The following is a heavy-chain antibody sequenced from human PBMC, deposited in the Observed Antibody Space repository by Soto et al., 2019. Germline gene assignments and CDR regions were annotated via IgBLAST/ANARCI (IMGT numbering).Heavy chain of an antibody. CDR3: ARVRPLGTYYHDGSPYTFENWFDP. Sequence: SQTLSLTCAVSGYTISSGYYWGWLRQPPGKGLDWIRSIYHSGSTYYNPSFNSRGTLSIAMTNNHVSLILNSLTAADTAGYYCARVRPLGTYYHDGSPYTFENWFDPWRQGALVTVSS. V-gene: IGHV4-38-2*01. J-gene: IGHJ5*02. CDR2: IYHSGST. CDR1: GYTISSGYY. D-gene: IGHD3-22*01.